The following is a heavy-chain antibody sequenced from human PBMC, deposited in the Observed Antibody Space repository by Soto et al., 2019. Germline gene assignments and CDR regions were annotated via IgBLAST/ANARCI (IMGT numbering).Heavy chain of an antibody. J-gene: IGHJ5*02. V-gene: IGHV5-51*01. D-gene: IGHD2-21*02. CDR3: ARGVVVTGNWFDP. CDR2: IYPGASDT. Sequence: GESLKISCNGSGYSFTSYWIGLVRQMPGKGLELRGIIYPGASDTRYSPSFQGQVTISADKSISTAYLQWSSLKASDTAMYYCARGVVVTGNWFDPWGQGTLVTVSS. CDR1: GYSFTSYW.